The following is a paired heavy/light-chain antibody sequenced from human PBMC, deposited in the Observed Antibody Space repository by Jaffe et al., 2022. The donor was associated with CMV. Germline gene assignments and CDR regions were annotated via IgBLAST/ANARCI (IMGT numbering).Light chain of an antibody. J-gene: IGKJ4*01. CDR3: QQFYSYPLT. CDR2: TAS. V-gene: IGKV1-8*01. Sequence: AIRITQSPSSLSASTGDRVTITCRASQDISSSLAWYQQKPGKAPNLLIYTASTLQIGVPSRFSGSGSGTDFTLTISYLQSEDFATYFCQQFYSYPLTFGGGTKVQI. CDR1: QDISSS.
Heavy chain of an antibody. D-gene: IGHD6-6*01. CDR3: ARVGPKAARLSLWFDP. V-gene: IGHV1-2*02. CDR1: GYTFTDYY. CDR2: INPNSGGP. J-gene: IGHJ5*02. Sequence: QVHLVQSGAEVKKPGASVKVSCKASGYTFTDYYMHWVRNAPGQGLEWMGWINPNSGGPTYAQKFQGRVTMTRDTSINTVYMELSRLRSDDTAVYYCARVGPKAARLSLWFDPWGQGTLVTVSS.